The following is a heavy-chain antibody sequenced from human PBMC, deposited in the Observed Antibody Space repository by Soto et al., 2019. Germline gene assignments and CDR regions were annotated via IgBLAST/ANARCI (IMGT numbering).Heavy chain of an antibody. CDR3: ARDERHYYGSGSYAFDYYYYGMDV. CDR1: GGTFSSYA. Sequence: SVKVSCKASGGTFSSYAISWVRQAPGQGLEWMGGIIPIFGTANYAQKFQGRVTITADESTSTAYMELSSLRSEDTAVYYCARDERHYYGSGSYAFDYYYYGMDVWG. D-gene: IGHD3-10*01. V-gene: IGHV1-69*13. CDR2: IIPIFGTA. J-gene: IGHJ6*02.